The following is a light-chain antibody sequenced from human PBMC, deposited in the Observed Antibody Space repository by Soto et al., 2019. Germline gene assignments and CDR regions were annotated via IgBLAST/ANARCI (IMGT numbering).Light chain of an antibody. Sequence: DIRLTQSPSCVSASLGDRVTMSCRASQGSGSYLAWYQQKPGKAPRLLIYAASTLQSGVPSRFSGSGSDTEFTLTISSLPPEDFATYYCQQLNNYPHTFGGGTKVDIK. V-gene: IGKV1-9*01. CDR1: QGSGSY. CDR3: QQLNNYPHT. J-gene: IGKJ4*01. CDR2: AAS.